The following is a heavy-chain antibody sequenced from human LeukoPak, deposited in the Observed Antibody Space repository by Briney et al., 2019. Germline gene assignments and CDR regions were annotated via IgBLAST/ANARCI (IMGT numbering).Heavy chain of an antibody. CDR2: ISYDGSNK. D-gene: IGHD1-26*01. V-gene: IGHV3-30*18. Sequence: GGSLRLSCAASGFTFSSYGMHWVRQAPGKGLEWVAVISYDGSNKYYADSVKGRFTISRDNSKNTLYLQMNSLRAEDTAVYYCAKAARWELLLFDYWGQGTLVTVSS. CDR3: AKAARWELLLFDY. J-gene: IGHJ4*02. CDR1: GFTFSSYG.